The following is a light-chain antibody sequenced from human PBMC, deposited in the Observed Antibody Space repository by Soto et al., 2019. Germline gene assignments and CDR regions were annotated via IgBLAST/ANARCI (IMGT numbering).Light chain of an antibody. V-gene: IGLV1-40*01. J-gene: IGLJ3*02. CDR1: RSNIGAGYD. Sequence: QSALTQPTSVSGAPGQRVTISCTGSRSNIGAGYDVHWYQQLPGTAPKLLIYGNTNRPSGVPDRFSGSKSGTSASLAITGLQAEDEADYYCQSYDSSLSGSWVFGGGTKLTVL. CDR3: QSYDSSLSGSWV. CDR2: GNT.